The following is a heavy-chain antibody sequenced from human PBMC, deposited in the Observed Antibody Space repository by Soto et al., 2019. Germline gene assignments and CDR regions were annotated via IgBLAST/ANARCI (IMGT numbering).Heavy chain of an antibody. D-gene: IGHD1-1*01. CDR1: GGSISSGGTGSY. CDR2: IYYTGNT. CDR3: ASGHDAYKVRY. J-gene: IGHJ4*02. V-gene: IGHV4-31*03. Sequence: QVQLQESGPGLVKPSQTLSLTGTVSGGSISSGGTGSYWTWIRQLPGKGLEWIGYIYYTGNTYYNPSLKSRPTISIDTSENQFSLKLTSVTAADTAVYFCASGHDAYKVRYWGQGTLVTISS.